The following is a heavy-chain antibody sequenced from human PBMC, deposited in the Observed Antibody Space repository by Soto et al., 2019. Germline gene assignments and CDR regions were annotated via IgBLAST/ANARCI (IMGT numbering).Heavy chain of an antibody. J-gene: IGHJ2*01. CDR2: IHNSGTT. Sequence: QVQLQESGPGLVKPSQTLSLTCAVSGGSISRSVYYCNWIRQHPGKGLEWIGYIHNSGTTYYNPTLKSPLSFSVDTSKNQFSLKLNSVTTADTAVYYCARDPIVRGVVGWYFDLWGRGTLVTVSS. CDR3: ARDPIVRGVVGWYFDL. D-gene: IGHD3-10*01. V-gene: IGHV4-31*11. CDR1: GGSISRSVYY.